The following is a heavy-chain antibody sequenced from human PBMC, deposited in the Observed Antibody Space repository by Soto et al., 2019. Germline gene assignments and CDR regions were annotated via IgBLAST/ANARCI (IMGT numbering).Heavy chain of an antibody. V-gene: IGHV1-18*01. CDR2: ISAYNGNT. CDR1: GYTFTSYG. J-gene: IGHJ4*02. Sequence: QVQLVQSGAEVKKPGASVKVSCKASGYTFTSYGISWVRQAPGQGLEWMGWISAYNGNTNYAQKLPGRVTMTTDTSTRTAYWELRSLGSDATAVYCCARGTSIAAADSWGQGTLVTVSS. D-gene: IGHD6-13*01. CDR3: ARGTSIAAADS.